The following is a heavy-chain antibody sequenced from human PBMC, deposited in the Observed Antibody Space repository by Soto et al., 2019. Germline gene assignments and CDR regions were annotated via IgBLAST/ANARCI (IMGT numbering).Heavy chain of an antibody. CDR2: IYPGDSDI. CDR3: VRHNRGSYGAFDI. V-gene: IGHV5-51*01. CDR1: GYSFTSYW. J-gene: IGHJ3*02. Sequence: ESLKITCKGSGYSFTSYWIGCVRQMPGKGLEWMGIIYPGDSDIRNSPSFQGQVTISADKSINTAYLQWSSLKASDTAMYYCVRHNRGSYGAFDIWGQGTMVTVSS. D-gene: IGHD3-16*01.